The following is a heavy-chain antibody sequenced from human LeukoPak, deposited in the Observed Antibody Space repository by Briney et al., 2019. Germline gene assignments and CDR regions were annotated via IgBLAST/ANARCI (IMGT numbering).Heavy chain of an antibody. Sequence: KSSETLSLTCTVSGGSMRSNYWSLTRQPPGKGLEWIGNIYYSGSTNYNPSLKSRVTISIDPSKNQFSLKLSSVTAADTAIYYCVKDNGRWFDPWGQGTLVIVSS. CDR3: VKDNGRWFDP. D-gene: IGHD1-26*01. CDR1: GGSMRSNY. J-gene: IGHJ5*02. CDR2: IYYSGST. V-gene: IGHV4-59*01.